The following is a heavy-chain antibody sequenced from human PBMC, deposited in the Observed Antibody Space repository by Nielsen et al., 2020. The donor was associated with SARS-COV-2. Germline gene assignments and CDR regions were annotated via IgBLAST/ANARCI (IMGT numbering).Heavy chain of an antibody. CDR2: IYYSGST. J-gene: IGHJ6*02. CDR1: GGSINSYY. V-gene: IGHV4-59*01. D-gene: IGHD3-9*01. CDR3: ARDRRDLVPDYYLDQSSYGLDV. Sequence: GSLRLSCTVSGGSINSYYWSWIRQPPGKGLEWIGYIYYSGSTSYNPSLKSRVTISLDTTKNQFSLKVTSVTAADTAVYYCARDRRDLVPDYYLDQSSYGLDVWGQGTTVTVSS.